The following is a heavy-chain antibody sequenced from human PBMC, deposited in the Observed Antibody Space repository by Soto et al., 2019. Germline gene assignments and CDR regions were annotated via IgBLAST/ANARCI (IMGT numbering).Heavy chain of an antibody. D-gene: IGHD2-2*01. V-gene: IGHV1-69*13. CDR2: IIPIFGTA. CDR3: AREDIVVVPAADRGYYYYGMDV. CDR1: GGTFSSYA. Sequence: SVKVSCKASGGTFSSYAISWVRQAPGQGLEWMGGIIPIFGTANYAQKFQGRVTITADESTSTAYMELSSLRSEDTAVYYCAREDIVVVPAADRGYYYYGMDVWGQGTTVTASS. J-gene: IGHJ6*02.